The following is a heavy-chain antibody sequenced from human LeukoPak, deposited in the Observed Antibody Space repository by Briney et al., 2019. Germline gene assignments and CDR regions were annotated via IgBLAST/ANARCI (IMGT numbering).Heavy chain of an antibody. J-gene: IGHJ4*02. CDR2: INTNTRNP. V-gene: IGHV7-4-1*02. Sequence: GASVKVSCRASGYTCTNYGVNWVRQATGQGLEWMGWINTNTRNPTYAQGFTGRFVFSLDTSLSTAYLQISSLKAEDTAVYYCARDKYQLPYEIDYWGQGTLVTVSS. D-gene: IGHD2-2*01. CDR1: GYTCTNYG. CDR3: ARDKYQLPYEIDY.